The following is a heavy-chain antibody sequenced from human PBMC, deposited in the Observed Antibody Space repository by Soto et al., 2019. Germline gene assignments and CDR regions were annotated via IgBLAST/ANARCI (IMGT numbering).Heavy chain of an antibody. CDR1: EFTFSSSW. J-gene: IGHJ4*02. CDR3: ARESEDLTSNFDY. Sequence: GGSLRLSCVVSEFTFSSSWMHWVRQGPGKGLVWVSRMNSDGSIINYADSVKGRFTTSRDNAKNSVYLDMNSLSAEDTAVYYCARESEDLTSNFDYWGQGTLVTVSS. CDR2: MNSDGSII. V-gene: IGHV3-74*01.